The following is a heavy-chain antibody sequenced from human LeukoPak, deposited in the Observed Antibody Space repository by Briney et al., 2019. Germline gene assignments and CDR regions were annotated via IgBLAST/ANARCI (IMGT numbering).Heavy chain of an antibody. CDR1: GYSISSGYY. CDR2: IYHSGST. V-gene: IGHV4-38-2*01. Sequence: SETLSLTCAVSGYSISSGYYWGWIRQPPGKGLEWIGSIYHSGSTYYNPPLKGRVTISVDTSKNQFSLKLSSVTAADTAVYYCARVGGYCSSTSCYVSGMTDYWGQGTLVTVSS. D-gene: IGHD2-2*01. CDR3: ARVGGYCSSTSCYVSGMTDY. J-gene: IGHJ4*02.